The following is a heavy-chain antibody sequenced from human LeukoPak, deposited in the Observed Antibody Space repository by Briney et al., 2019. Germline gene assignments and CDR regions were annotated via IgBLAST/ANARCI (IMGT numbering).Heavy chain of an antibody. V-gene: IGHV3-23*01. CDR2: ISGSAGNT. CDR3: AKRGTDFVVVVAATAFDY. D-gene: IGHD2-15*01. Sequence: GGSLRLSCAASGFTFSSYAMSWVRQAPGKGLEWVSAISGSAGNTYYADSVKGRFTISRDNSKNTLYLQMNSLRAEDTAVYYCAKRGTDFVVVVAATAFDYWGQGTLVTVSS. CDR1: GFTFSSYA. J-gene: IGHJ4*02.